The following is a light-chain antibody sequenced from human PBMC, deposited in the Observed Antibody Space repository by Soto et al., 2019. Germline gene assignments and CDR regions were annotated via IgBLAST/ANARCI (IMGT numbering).Light chain of an antibody. J-gene: IGKJ5*01. CDR2: DAS. CDR1: QSVSSGF. Sequence: MVLTQSPGTLSLYQGERATLSCRVSQSVSSGFLAWYQQKVGQAPRLLIYDASNRATGVPDRFSGSGSGTDFSLTISRLEPEDFAVYHCQQYSSSPRTFGQVTRLEIK. CDR3: QQYSSSPRT. V-gene: IGKV3-20*01.